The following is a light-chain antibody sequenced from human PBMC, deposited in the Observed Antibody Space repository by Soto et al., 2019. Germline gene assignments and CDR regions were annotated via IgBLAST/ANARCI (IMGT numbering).Light chain of an antibody. V-gene: IGKV3-20*01. Sequence: EFVLTQSPGALSVSPGETVTLSCRASQSVDSNSLAWYHHKPGLAPRLLIFGASTRATRIPDRFSGSGSGTDFTLTISRLEPEDSGLYYCQQYVASPPTFGGGTRVEMK. J-gene: IGKJ4*01. CDR2: GAS. CDR3: QQYVASPPT. CDR1: QSVDSNS.